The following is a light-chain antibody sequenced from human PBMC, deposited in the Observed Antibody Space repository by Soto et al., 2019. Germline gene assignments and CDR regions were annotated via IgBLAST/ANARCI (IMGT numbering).Light chain of an antibody. V-gene: IGKV1-27*01. J-gene: IGKJ3*01. Sequence: DIQMTQSPSSLSASVGDRVTITCRASHDINNYLAWYQQKPGKPPKLLIYAASTLQSGVPSRFSGGGSGTDFTLTINSLQPEDVAIYYCQRYNNGPPVTFGPGTKV. CDR2: AAS. CDR1: HDINNY. CDR3: QRYNNGPPVT.